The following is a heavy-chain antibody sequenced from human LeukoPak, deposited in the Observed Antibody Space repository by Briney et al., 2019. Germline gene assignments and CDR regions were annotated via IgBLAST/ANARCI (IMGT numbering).Heavy chain of an antibody. J-gene: IGHJ5*02. CDR3: AKGRDKYQLLSKNWFDP. CDR1: GFTFDDYA. D-gene: IGHD2-2*01. CDR2: ISWNSGSI. Sequence: GGSLRLSCAASGFTFDDYAMHWVRQAPGKGLEWVSGISWNSGSIGYADSVEGRFTISRDNAKNSLYLQMNSLRAEDTALYYCAKGRDKYQLLSKNWFDPWGQGTLVTVSS. V-gene: IGHV3-9*01.